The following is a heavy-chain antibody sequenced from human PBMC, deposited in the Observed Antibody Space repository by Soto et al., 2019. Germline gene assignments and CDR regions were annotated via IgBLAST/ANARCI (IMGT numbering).Heavy chain of an antibody. Sequence: PSQTLSLTCAISGDSVSSHSAAWNWIRQSPSRGLEWLGRTYYRSKWYNDYAVSVKSRITINPDTSKNQFSLQLNSVTPEDTAVYYCARESGVYSGSYYNWFDPRGQGTLVTVSS. CDR2: TYYRSKWYN. D-gene: IGHD1-26*01. V-gene: IGHV6-1*01. CDR3: ARESGVYSGSYYNWFDP. CDR1: GDSVSSHSAA. J-gene: IGHJ5*02.